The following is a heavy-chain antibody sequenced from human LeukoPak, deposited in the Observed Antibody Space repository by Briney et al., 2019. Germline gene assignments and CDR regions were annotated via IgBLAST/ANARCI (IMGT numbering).Heavy chain of an antibody. CDR2: ISGSGGST. Sequence: GGSLRLSCAASGFTFSSYAMSWVRQAPGKGLEWVSAISGSGGSTYYADSVKGRFTISRDNSKNTLYLQMNSLRAEDTAVYYCATTPLPSNYDFWSGYFGWFDPWGQGTLVTVSS. CDR3: ATTPLPSNYDFWSGYFGWFDP. J-gene: IGHJ5*02. CDR1: GFTFSSYA. D-gene: IGHD3-3*01. V-gene: IGHV3-23*01.